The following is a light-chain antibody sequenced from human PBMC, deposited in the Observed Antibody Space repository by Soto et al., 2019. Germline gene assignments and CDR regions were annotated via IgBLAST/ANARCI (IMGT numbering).Light chain of an antibody. CDR2: KAS. CDR3: QQYNSDPWT. J-gene: IGKJ1*01. Sequence: DILMTQSPSTLSASVGDRVTITCRASQSISSWLAWYQQKPGKAPKLLIYKASSLESGVPSRFSGSGSGTEFTLTISSLQPDDFATYYGQQYNSDPWTFGQGTKVEIK. V-gene: IGKV1-5*03. CDR1: QSISSW.